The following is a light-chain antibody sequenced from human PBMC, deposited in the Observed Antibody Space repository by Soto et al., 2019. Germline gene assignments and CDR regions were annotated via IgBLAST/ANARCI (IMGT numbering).Light chain of an antibody. J-gene: IGKJ1*01. Sequence: SVLTQSPATLSWSPLDRSTLSCSASQSVSSYLAWYQQKPGQAPRLLIYDASNRATGIPARFSGSGSGTDFTLTISSLEPEDFAVYYCQQRRTFGQGTKVDIK. CDR2: DAS. V-gene: IGKV3-11*01. CDR1: QSVSSY. CDR3: QQRRT.